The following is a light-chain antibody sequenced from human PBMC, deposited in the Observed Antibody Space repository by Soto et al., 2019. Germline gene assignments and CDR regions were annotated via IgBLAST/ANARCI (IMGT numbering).Light chain of an antibody. V-gene: IGKV1-5*03. Sequence: DIQMTQSPSTLSASVGDRVSITCRASQSISRQLAWYQQKPGKAPNLLIYQASNLETGVPSRFTGSGSGTEFTLTIRNLQPDDLATYYCRKYQNYWTFGEGTKLEVK. J-gene: IGKJ1*01. CDR1: QSISRQ. CDR3: RKYQNYWT. CDR2: QAS.